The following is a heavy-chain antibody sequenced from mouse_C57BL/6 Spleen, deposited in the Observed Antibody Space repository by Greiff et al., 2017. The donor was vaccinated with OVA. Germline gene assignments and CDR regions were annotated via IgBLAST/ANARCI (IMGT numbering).Heavy chain of an antibody. CDR2: ISSGGSYT. V-gene: IGHV5-6*01. Sequence: EVMLVESGGDLVKPGGSLKLSCAASGFTFSSYGMSWVRQTPDKRLEWVATISSGGSYTYYPDSVKGRFTISRDNAKNTLYLQMSSLKSEDTAMYYCARPYDYDVDYAMDYWGQGTSVTVSS. D-gene: IGHD2-4*01. CDR3: ARPYDYDVDYAMDY. J-gene: IGHJ4*01. CDR1: GFTFSSYG.